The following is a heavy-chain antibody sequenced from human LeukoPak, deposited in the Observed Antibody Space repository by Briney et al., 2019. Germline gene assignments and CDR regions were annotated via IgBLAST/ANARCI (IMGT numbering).Heavy chain of an antibody. CDR2: INHSGST. J-gene: IGHJ6*02. Sequence: PSETLSLTCTVSGGSISGYYWSWIRQPPGKGLEWIGEINHSGSTNYNPSLKSRVTISVDTSKNQFSLKLSSVTAADTAVYYCARGGHSSSWYPYYGMDVWGQGTTVTVSS. D-gene: IGHD6-13*01. CDR1: GGSISGYY. V-gene: IGHV4-34*01. CDR3: ARGGHSSSWYPYYGMDV.